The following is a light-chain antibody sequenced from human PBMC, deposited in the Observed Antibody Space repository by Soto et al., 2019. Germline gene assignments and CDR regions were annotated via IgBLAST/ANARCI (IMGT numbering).Light chain of an antibody. CDR1: SSDVGSYNL. J-gene: IGLJ1*01. Sequence: QSALTQPASVSGSPGQSITISCTGTSSDVGSYNLVSWYQQHPVKAPKLMIYEGSKRPSGVSNRFFGSQSGNTASLTISGLQAEDEADYYCFSYAGGSTYVFGTGTKVTVL. V-gene: IGLV2-23*01. CDR2: EGS. CDR3: FSYAGGSTYV.